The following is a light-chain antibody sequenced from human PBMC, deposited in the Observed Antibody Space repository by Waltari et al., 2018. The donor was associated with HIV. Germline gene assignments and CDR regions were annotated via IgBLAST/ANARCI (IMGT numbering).Light chain of an antibody. CDR2: VNSDGSH. Sequence: QPVLTQPPSASGSLGASVKLTCTLSSGHSSNAIAWHQQQPEKGPRFLMKVNSDGSHNRGAGIPDRFAVSTYGAERYLTISSLQSGDEADYYCQTWGTGIAVFGGGTKLTVL. V-gene: IGLV4-69*01. CDR3: QTWGTGIAV. J-gene: IGLJ3*02. CDR1: SGHSSNA.